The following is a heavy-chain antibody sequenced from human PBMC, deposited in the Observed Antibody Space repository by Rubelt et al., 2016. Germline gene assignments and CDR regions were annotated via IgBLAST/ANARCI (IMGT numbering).Heavy chain of an antibody. CDR1: GYTFTGYY. V-gene: IGHV1-2*06. CDR3: ARVANVDFDLSTYYYYGMDV. CDR2: INPNSGDT. D-gene: IGHD3-9*01. Sequence: GYTFTGYYMHWVRQDPGQGLERMGRINPNSGDTNYAQKFQGKVTMTRGTSISTAYMELSRLSSGDTAGYYCARVANVDFDLSTYYYYGMDVWGQGTRVTFSS. J-gene: IGHJ6*02.